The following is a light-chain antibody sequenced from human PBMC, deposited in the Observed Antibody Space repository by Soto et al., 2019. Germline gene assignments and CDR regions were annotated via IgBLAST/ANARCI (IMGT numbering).Light chain of an antibody. CDR3: QQYNSYPYT. J-gene: IGKJ2*01. Sequence: DIQMTQSPSTLSASVGDRVTITCRASQSISSWLAWYQQKPGKDPKLLIYDASSLESGVPSRFSGSGSGTEFTLTISRLQPDDFATYYCQQYNSYPYTFGQGTKVDIK. V-gene: IGKV1-5*01. CDR1: QSISSW. CDR2: DAS.